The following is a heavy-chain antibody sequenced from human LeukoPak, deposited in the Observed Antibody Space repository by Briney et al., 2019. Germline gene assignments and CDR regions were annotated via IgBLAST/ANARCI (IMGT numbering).Heavy chain of an antibody. CDR3: AKESGGPGSSYQAFLDY. CDR1: GFTFSSYG. CDR2: IQYDGSNK. V-gene: IGHV3-30*02. D-gene: IGHD1-26*01. Sequence: GGFLRLSCAASGFTFSSYGMHWVRQAPGKGLEWVAFIQYDGSNKYYADSVKGRFTISRDNSKNTLYLQMNSLRAEDTAVYFCAKESGGPGSSYQAFLDYWGQGTLVTVSS. J-gene: IGHJ4*02.